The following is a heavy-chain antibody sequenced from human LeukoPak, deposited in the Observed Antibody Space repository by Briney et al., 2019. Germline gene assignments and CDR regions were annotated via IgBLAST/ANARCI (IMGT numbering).Heavy chain of an antibody. CDR2: TYYRSKWYN. CDR1: GDSVSSNSAA. CDR3: ARGVAARRGFDY. D-gene: IGHD6-6*01. V-gene: IGHV6-1*01. Sequence: SQTLSLTCAISGDSVSSNSAAWNWIRRSPSRGLEWLGRTYYRSKWYNDYAVSVKSRITINPDTSKNQFSLQLNSVTPEDTAAYYCARGVAARRGFDYWGQGTLVTVSS. J-gene: IGHJ4*02.